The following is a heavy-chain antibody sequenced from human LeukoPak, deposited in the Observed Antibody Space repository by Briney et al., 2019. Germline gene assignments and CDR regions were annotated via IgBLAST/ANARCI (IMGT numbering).Heavy chain of an antibody. J-gene: IGHJ6*03. D-gene: IGHD6-19*01. V-gene: IGHV3-30*02. CDR2: IRYDGSNK. CDR1: GFTFSSYG. CDR3: AKDSSSGWRTNYYYYYMDV. Sequence: GGSLRLSCAASGFTFSSYGMHWVRQAPGKGLEWVAFIRYDGSNKYYADSVKGRFTISRDNSKNTLNLQMNSLRAEDTALYYCAKDSSSGWRTNYYYYYMDVWGKGTTVTVSS.